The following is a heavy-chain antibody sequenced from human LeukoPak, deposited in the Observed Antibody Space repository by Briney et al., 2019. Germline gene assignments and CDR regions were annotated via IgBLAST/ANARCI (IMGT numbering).Heavy chain of an antibody. CDR3: ARHSPSSTVADWFDP. CDR2: MSYTGTT. CDR1: GVSGKNRFYF. V-gene: IGHV4-39*01. Sequence: SETLSLTRTVSGVSGKNRFYFWGWIRQPPGKGLEWVATMSYTGTTYYSPSLESRVTMSVDTSQTHFSLTLNSVTAADTAVYYCARHSPSSTVADWFDPWGQGTLVTVSS. J-gene: IGHJ5*02. D-gene: IGHD4-23*01.